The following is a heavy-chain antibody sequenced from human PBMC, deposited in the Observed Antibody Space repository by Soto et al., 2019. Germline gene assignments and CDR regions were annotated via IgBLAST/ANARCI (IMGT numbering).Heavy chain of an antibody. D-gene: IGHD3-10*01. J-gene: IGHJ4*02. CDR1: GYTFTIYG. Sequence: ASVKVSCTASGYTFTIYGISWVRQAPGQGLEWMGWISAYNGNTNYAQKLQGRVTMTTDTSTSTAYMELRSLRSDDTAVYYCARDPVTPMVRGVIPPRFDYWGQGTLVTVSS. V-gene: IGHV1-18*01. CDR3: ARDPVTPMVRGVIPPRFDY. CDR2: ISAYNGNT.